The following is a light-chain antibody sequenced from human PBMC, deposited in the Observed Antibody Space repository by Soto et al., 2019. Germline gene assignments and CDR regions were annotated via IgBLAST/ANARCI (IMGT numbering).Light chain of an antibody. CDR2: DVS. J-gene: IGLJ2*01. CDR3: SSYTSSSSVL. V-gene: IGLV2-14*01. CDR1: SSDVGGYNS. Sequence: QSVLTQPASVSGSPGQSITISCTGTSSDVGGYNSVSWYQQHPGKAPKLMIYDVSNRPSGVSNRFSGSKSGNTASLTISGLQAEDEAEYYCSSYTSSSSVLFGGGTKLTVL.